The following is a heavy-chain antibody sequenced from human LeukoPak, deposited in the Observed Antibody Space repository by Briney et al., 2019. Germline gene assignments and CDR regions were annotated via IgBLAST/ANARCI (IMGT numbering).Heavy chain of an antibody. V-gene: IGHV1-69*01. CDR2: IIPIFGTA. J-gene: IGHJ6*03. D-gene: IGHD2-2*01. CDR3: AREVKGHCSSTSCYAPYYYYMDV. Sequence: SVKVSCKASGGTFSSYAISWVRQAPGQGLEWMGGIIPIFGTANYAQRFQGRVTITADESTSTAYMELSSLRSEDTAVYYCAREVKGHCSSTSCYAPYYYYMDVWGKGTTVTVSS. CDR1: GGTFSSYA.